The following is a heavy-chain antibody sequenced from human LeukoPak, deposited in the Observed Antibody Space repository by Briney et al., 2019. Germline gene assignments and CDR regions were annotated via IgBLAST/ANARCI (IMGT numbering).Heavy chain of an antibody. D-gene: IGHD1-26*01. J-gene: IGHJ4*02. CDR2: ISSDGSTK. V-gene: IGHV3-30*18. CDR1: GFTFSTYD. CDR3: AKDLSGNYRAYFDY. Sequence: GGSLSLSCAASGFTFSTYDMHWVRQPPGKGLEWGAVISSDGSTKYYADSVKGRFTISRDNSKNTLYLQMNSLRAEDTAVYYCAKDLSGNYRAYFDYWGQGTLVTVSS.